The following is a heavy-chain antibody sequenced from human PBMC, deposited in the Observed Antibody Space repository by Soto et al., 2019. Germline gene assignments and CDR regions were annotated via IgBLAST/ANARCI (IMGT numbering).Heavy chain of an antibody. CDR3: AREGRGYYYGMDV. Sequence: ASVKVSCKASGYTFTGYYMHWVRQAPGQGLEWMGWINPNSGGTNYAQKFQGWVTMTRDTSISTAYMELSRLRSDDTAVYYCAREGRGYYYGMDVWRQGTTVTVSS. D-gene: IGHD3-10*01. CDR1: GYTFTGYY. V-gene: IGHV1-2*04. J-gene: IGHJ6*02. CDR2: INPNSGGT.